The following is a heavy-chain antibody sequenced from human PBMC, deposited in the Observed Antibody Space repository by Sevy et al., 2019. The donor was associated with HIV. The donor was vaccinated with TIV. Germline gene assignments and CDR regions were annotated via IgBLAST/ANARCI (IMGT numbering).Heavy chain of an antibody. CDR2: ISDSGTST. CDR3: WKGAIFGGGGFYDY. CDR1: GFSFSTYA. J-gene: IGHJ4*02. V-gene: IGHV3-23*01. Sequence: GGSLRLSCAASGFSFSTYAMTWVRQAPGKGLEWVSGISDSGTSTYYTDSVKGRFTISRDNSKNTVNLQMNNLRAEGTAVYYVWKGAIFGGGGFYDYWGQGTLVTVSS. D-gene: IGHD3-3*01.